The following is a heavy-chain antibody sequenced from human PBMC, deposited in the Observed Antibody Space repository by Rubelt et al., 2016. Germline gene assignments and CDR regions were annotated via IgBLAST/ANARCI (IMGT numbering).Heavy chain of an antibody. Sequence: QVQLVQSGAEVKKPGASVKISCKASGYTLTTLAMNWVRQAPGQGLAWMGWINANTGDPTYAQGFTGRFVFSLDTSVNTAYLQISSLQPEDTAVYFCARGHYGAWGQGTLVTVSS. CDR1: GYTLTTLA. CDR2: INANTGDP. D-gene: IGHD4/OR15-4a*01. V-gene: IGHV7-4-1*02. CDR3: ARGHYGA. J-gene: IGHJ5*02.